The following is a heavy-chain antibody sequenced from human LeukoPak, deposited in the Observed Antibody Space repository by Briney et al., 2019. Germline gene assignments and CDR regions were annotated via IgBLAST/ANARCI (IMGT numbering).Heavy chain of an antibody. CDR3: VRGGFRTFDY. Sequence: GGSLRLSCAASGFTFSSYAMSWVRQAPGKGLEWVSAISGSGGSTYYADSVKGRFTISRDNAKNTVFLQMNSLRAEDTAVYFCVRGGFRTFDYWGQGTLVTVSS. V-gene: IGHV3-23*01. J-gene: IGHJ4*02. CDR1: GFTFSSYA. D-gene: IGHD2/OR15-2a*01. CDR2: ISGSGGST.